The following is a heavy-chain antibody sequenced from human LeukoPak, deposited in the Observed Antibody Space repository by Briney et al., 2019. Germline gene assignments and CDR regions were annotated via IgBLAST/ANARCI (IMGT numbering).Heavy chain of an antibody. CDR1: GYTFTGYY. Sequence: ASVKVSCKASGYTFTGYYMHWVRQAPEQGLEWMGWINPNSGGTNYAQKFQGRVTMTRDTSISTAYMELSRLRSDDTAVYYCARVDVVALGGWFDPWGQGTLVTVSS. CDR3: ARVDVVALGGWFDP. CDR2: INPNSGGT. D-gene: IGHD2-2*01. J-gene: IGHJ5*02. V-gene: IGHV1-2*02.